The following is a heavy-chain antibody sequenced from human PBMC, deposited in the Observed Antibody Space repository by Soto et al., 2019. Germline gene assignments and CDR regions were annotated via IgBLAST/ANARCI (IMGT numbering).Heavy chain of an antibody. CDR2: VASKPEGYTT. CDR1: GYTFSDTA. Sequence: GGSLRLXCAASGYTFSDTAIHWVRQAPGKGLEWVGRVASKPEGYTTTYGASVKGRFTISRDESQNTAYLQMNSLKTEDTAIYYCVRQGEGAGLDQWGQGSLVTVSS. J-gene: IGHJ4*02. D-gene: IGHD1-26*01. V-gene: IGHV3-73*01. CDR3: VRQGEGAGLDQ.